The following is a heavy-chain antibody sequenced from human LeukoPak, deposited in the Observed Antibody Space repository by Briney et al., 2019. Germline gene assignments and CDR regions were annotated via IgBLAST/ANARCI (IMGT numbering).Heavy chain of an antibody. CDR3: ARAVNDDYVWGSYRCTMGNNWFDP. CDR2: ISSSGSTI. D-gene: IGHD3-16*02. Sequence: GGSLRLSCAASGFTFSDYYMSWIRQAPGKGLEWVSYISSSGSTIYYADSVKGRFTISRDNAKNSLYLQMNSLRAEDTAVYYCARAVNDDYVWGSYRCTMGNNWFDPWGQGTLVTVSS. V-gene: IGHV3-11*01. CDR1: GFTFSDYY. J-gene: IGHJ5*02.